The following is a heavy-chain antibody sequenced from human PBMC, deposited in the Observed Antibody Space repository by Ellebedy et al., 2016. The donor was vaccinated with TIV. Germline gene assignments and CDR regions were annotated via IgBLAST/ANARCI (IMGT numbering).Heavy chain of an antibody. CDR1: GYSFTSYW. J-gene: IGHJ5*02. CDR2: IYPGDSDT. D-gene: IGHD4-17*01. V-gene: IGHV5-51*01. Sequence: ASVKVSCKGSGYSFTSYWIGWVRQMPGKGLEWMGIIYPGDSDTRYSPSFQGQVTISADKSISTAYLQWSSLKASDTAMYYCARNDYGDSNWFDPWGQGTLVTVSS. CDR3: ARNDYGDSNWFDP.